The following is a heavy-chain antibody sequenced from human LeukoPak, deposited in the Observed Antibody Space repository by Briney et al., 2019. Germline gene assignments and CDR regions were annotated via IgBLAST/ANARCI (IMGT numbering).Heavy chain of an antibody. V-gene: IGHV4-4*07. CDR2: IYTSGST. CDR1: GGSISSYY. CDR3: ARDPDLYGYFDY. D-gene: IGHD3-16*01. J-gene: IGHJ4*02. Sequence: SETLSLTCTVSGGSISSYYWSWIRQPAGKGLEWIGRIYTSGSTNYNPSLKSRVTMSVDTSKNQFSLKLSSVTAADTAVYCCARDPDLYGYFDYWGQGTLVTVSS.